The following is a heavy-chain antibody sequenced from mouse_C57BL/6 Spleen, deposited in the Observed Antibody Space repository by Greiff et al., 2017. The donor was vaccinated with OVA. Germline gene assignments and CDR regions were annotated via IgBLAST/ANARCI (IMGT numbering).Heavy chain of an antibody. J-gene: IGHJ3*01. CDR3: AREEGLPFAY. V-gene: IGHV1-54*01. D-gene: IGHD3-1*01. CDR1: GYAFTNYL. CDR2: LNPGSGGT. Sequence: QVQLQQSGAELVRPGTSVKVSCKASGYAFTNYLIEWVKQRPGQGLEWIGVLNPGSGGTNYNEKFKGKATLTADKASSTAYMQLSSLTSEDSAVYFCAREEGLPFAYWGQGTLVTVSA.